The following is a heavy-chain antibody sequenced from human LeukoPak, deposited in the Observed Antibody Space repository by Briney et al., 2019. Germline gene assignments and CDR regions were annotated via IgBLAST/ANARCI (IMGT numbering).Heavy chain of an antibody. V-gene: IGHV4-59*01. D-gene: IGHD3-22*01. Sequence: SETLSLTCTVPGGSISSYYWSWIRQPPGKGLEWIGYIYYSGSTNYNPSLKSRVTISVDTSKNQFSLKLSSVTAADTAVYYCAREISITMKNGYFDYWGQGTLVTVSS. J-gene: IGHJ4*02. CDR3: AREISITMKNGYFDY. CDR2: IYYSGST. CDR1: GGSISSYY.